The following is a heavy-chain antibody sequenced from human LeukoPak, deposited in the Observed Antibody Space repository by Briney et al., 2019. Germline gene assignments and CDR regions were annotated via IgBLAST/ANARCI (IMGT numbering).Heavy chain of an antibody. CDR3: ARAPLPETAMVRGPYYFDY. Sequence: GGSLRLSCAASGFTFSSYEMNWVRQAPGKGLEWVSNISSSCSTIYYADSVKGRFTISRDNAKNSLYLQMNSLRAEDTAVYYCARAPLPETAMVRGPYYFDYWGQGTPVTVSS. J-gene: IGHJ4*02. CDR2: ISSSCSTI. CDR1: GFTFSSYE. V-gene: IGHV3-48*03. D-gene: IGHD5-18*01.